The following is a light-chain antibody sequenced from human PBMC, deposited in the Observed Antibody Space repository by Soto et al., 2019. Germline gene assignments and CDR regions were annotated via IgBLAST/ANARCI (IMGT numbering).Light chain of an antibody. V-gene: IGLV1-47*01. CDR2: RND. J-gene: IGLJ3*02. Sequence: QSVLTQPPSASGTPGQRVTISCSGSSSNIGSKYVYWYQQLPGTAPKLLIYRNDQRPSGVPDRFSGSKSGTSASLAISGLRSEDEADYYCAAWDSSLSGWVFGGGTKVTVL. CDR1: SSNIGSKY. CDR3: AAWDSSLSGWV.